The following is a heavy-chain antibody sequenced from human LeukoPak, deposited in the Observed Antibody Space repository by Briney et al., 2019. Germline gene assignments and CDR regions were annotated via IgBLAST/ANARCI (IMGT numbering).Heavy chain of an antibody. J-gene: IGHJ4*02. CDR1: GFTFSSYS. V-gene: IGHV3-21*01. D-gene: IGHD2-15*01. CDR2: ISSSSSYI. CDR3: ARDITPGYCSGGSCYFSRGFDY. Sequence: GGSLRLSCAASGFTFSSYSMNWVRQAPGKGLEWVSSISSSSSYIYYADSVKGRYTISRDNAKNSLYLQMNSLRAEDTAVYYCARDITPGYCSGGSCYFSRGFDYWGQGTLVTVSS.